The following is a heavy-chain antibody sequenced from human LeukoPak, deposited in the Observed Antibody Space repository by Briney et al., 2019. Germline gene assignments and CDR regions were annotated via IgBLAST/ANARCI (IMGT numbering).Heavy chain of an antibody. CDR3: ARADSGSYLAYYFDY. V-gene: IGHV5-51*01. Sequence: GESLKISCKGSGYSFTSYWIGWVRQMPGKGLEWMGIIYPGDSDTRYSPSFQGQVTISADKSIGTAYLQWSSLKASDTAMYYCARADSGSYLAYYFDYWGQGTLVTVSS. CDR1: GYSFTSYW. CDR2: IYPGDSDT. J-gene: IGHJ4*02. D-gene: IGHD1-26*01.